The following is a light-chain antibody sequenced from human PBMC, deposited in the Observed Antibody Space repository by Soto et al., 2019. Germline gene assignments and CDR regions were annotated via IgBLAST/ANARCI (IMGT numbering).Light chain of an antibody. CDR2: DAS. CDR3: QQRSNWPPRGT. V-gene: IGKV3-11*01. Sequence: DIVLTQSPATLSFSPGERATLSCRASQSVSSYLAWYQQKPGQAPRLLIYDASNRATGIPARFSGSGSGTDFNLTIGILEPEDFAVYYCQQRSNWPPRGTFARGTMVDIX. J-gene: IGKJ1*01. CDR1: QSVSSY.